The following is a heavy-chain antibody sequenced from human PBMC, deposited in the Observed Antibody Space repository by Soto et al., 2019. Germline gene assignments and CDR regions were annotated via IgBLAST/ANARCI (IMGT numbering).Heavy chain of an antibody. J-gene: IGHJ4*02. V-gene: IGHV1-69*02. D-gene: IGHD3-10*01. Sequence: QVQLVQSGAEVKKPGSSVKVSCKASGDTFNFYTINWVRQAPGLGLEWMGRFNPILSFSNSALKFQGRVTLTADKSTSTASMVRSSLRSEDTAIDSCATSFGSGSRAFDYWGQGALVTVSS. CDR1: GDTFNFYT. CDR2: FNPILSFS. CDR3: ATSFGSGSRAFDY.